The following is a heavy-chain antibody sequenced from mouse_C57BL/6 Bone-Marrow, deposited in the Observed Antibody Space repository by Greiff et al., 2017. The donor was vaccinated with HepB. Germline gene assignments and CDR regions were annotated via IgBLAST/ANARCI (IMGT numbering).Heavy chain of an antibody. Sequence: VQLQQPGAELVKPGASVKLSCKASGYTFTSYWMHWVKQRPGQGLEWIGMIHPNSGSTNYNEKFKSKATLTVDNSSSTAYMQLSSLTSEDSAVYYCARGGLLYYYAMDYWGQGTSVTVSS. CDR3: ARGGLLYYYAMDY. D-gene: IGHD2-3*01. V-gene: IGHV1-64*01. J-gene: IGHJ4*01. CDR2: IHPNSGST. CDR1: GYTFTSYW.